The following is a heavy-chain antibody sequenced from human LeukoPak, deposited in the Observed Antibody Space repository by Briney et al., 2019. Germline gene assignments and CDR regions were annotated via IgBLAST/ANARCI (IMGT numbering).Heavy chain of an antibody. CDR2: IYTSGST. J-gene: IGHJ3*02. CDR1: GGSISSGSYY. Sequence: PSQTLSLTCTVSGGSISSGSYYWSWIRQPAGKGLEWIGRIYTSGSTNYNPSLKSRVTISVDTSKNQFSLKLSSVTAADTAVYYCARVPGGLLWFGELGSGAFDIWGQGTMVTVSS. CDR3: ARVPGGLLWFGELGSGAFDI. V-gene: IGHV4-61*02. D-gene: IGHD3-10*01.